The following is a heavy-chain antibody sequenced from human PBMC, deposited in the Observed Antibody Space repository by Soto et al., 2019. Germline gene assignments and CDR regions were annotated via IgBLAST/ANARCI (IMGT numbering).Heavy chain of an antibody. J-gene: IGHJ4*02. Sequence: GASLKVSCKASGYTFTSYDINWARQATGQGLEWMGWMNPNSGNTGYAQKFQGRVTMTRNTSISTAYMELSSLRSEDTAVYYCARGSQGGYYDFWSGYFDYWGQGTLDTVSS. V-gene: IGHV1-8*01. CDR3: ARGSQGGYYDFWSGYFDY. D-gene: IGHD3-3*01. CDR1: GYTFTSYD. CDR2: MNPNSGNT.